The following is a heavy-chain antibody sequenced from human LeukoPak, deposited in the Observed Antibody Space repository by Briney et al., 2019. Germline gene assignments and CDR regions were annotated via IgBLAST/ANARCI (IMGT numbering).Heavy chain of an antibody. J-gene: IGHJ4*02. Sequence: GRSLRLSGAASGFTFSSYGMHWVRQAPGKGLEWVAVIWYDGSNKYYADSVKGRFTISRDNSKNTLYLQMNSLRAEDTAVYYCARERIAVAGEFDYWGQGTLVTVSS. CDR1: GFTFSSYG. D-gene: IGHD6-19*01. CDR3: ARERIAVAGEFDY. V-gene: IGHV3-33*01. CDR2: IWYDGSNK.